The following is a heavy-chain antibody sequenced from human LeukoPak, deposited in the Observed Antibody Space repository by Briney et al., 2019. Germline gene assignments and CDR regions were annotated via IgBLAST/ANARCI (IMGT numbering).Heavy chain of an antibody. CDR3: ARSDYDYSNLNYDY. CDR1: GGSISSYY. Sequence: PSETLSLTCTVSGGSISSYYWSWIRQPPGKGLEWIGYIYYSGSTNYNPSLKSRVTISVDTSKNQFSLKLSSVTAADTAVYYCARSDYDYSNLNYDYWGQGTLVTVSS. V-gene: IGHV4-59*01. CDR2: IYYSGST. J-gene: IGHJ4*02. D-gene: IGHD4-11*01.